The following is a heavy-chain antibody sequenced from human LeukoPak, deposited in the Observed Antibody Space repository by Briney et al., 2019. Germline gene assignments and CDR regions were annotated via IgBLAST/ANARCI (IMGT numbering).Heavy chain of an antibody. Sequence: GGSLRLSCAASGFTFSSYGMSWVRQAPGKGLEWVSAIGGSGDSTYYTDSVKGRFTISRDNSKNTLYLQMNSLRAEDTAVYYCARDYSGGWNDYWGQGIRVTVSS. D-gene: IGHD1-26*01. CDR1: GFTFSSYG. CDR3: ARDYSGGWNDY. V-gene: IGHV3-23*01. J-gene: IGHJ4*02. CDR2: IGGSGDST.